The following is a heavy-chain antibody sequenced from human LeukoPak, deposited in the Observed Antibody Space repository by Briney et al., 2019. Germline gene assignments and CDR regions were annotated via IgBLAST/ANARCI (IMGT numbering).Heavy chain of an antibody. Sequence: SETLSLTCAVYGGSFSGYYWSWIRQPPGKGLEWIGEINHSGSTNYNPSLKSRVTISVDTSKNQFSLKLSSVTAADTAVYYCARVSGDNSDYWGQGTLVTVSS. CDR2: INHSGST. CDR1: GGSFSGYY. CDR3: ARVSGDNSDY. D-gene: IGHD4-17*01. J-gene: IGHJ4*02. V-gene: IGHV4-34*01.